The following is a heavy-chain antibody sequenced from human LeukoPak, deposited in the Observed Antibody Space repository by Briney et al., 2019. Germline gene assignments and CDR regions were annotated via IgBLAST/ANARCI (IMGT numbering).Heavy chain of an antibody. D-gene: IGHD2-2*01. Sequence: SETLSLTCTVSGGSISSYYWSWIRQPPGKGLEWIGYIYYSGSTNYNPSLKSRVTISVDTSKNQFSLKLSSVTAADTAVYYCARGSVVPAAMDVWGQGTTVTVSS. CDR1: GGSISSYY. CDR2: IYYSGST. J-gene: IGHJ6*02. CDR3: ARGSVVPAAMDV. V-gene: IGHV4-59*01.